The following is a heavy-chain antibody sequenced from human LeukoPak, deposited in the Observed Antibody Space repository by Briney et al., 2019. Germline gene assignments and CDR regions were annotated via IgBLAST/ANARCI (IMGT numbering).Heavy chain of an antibody. CDR2: ISTNSRYI. D-gene: IGHD6-19*01. CDR3: ARDPVGSGWPYYFDY. CDR1: GFTFSSYS. Sequence: PGGSLRLSCAASGFTFSSYSMNWVRQAPGKGLEWVSSISTNSRYIYYADSVKGRFTVSRDTAKKSLYLQMNSLRAEDTAVYYCARDPVGSGWPYYFDYWGQGSLVTVSS. V-gene: IGHV3-21*01. J-gene: IGHJ4*02.